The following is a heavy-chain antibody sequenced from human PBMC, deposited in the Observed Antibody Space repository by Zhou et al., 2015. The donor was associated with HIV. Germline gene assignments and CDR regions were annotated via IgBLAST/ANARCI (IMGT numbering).Heavy chain of an antibody. CDR2: MNPNSGNT. Sequence: QVQLVQSGAEVKKPGASVKVSCKASGYTFTSYDINWVRQATGQGLEWMGWMNPNSGNTGYAQKFQGRVTMTRNTSISTAYMELSSLRSEDTAVYYCAGGGLHVVPAAIIPYSWGQGTLVTVSS. D-gene: IGHD2-2*02. CDR3: AGGGLHVVPAAIIPYS. J-gene: IGHJ4*02. CDR1: GYTFTSYD. V-gene: IGHV1-8*01.